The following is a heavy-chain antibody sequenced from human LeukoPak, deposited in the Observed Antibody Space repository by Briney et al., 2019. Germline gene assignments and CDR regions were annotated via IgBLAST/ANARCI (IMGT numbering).Heavy chain of an antibody. J-gene: IGHJ4*02. Sequence: PSQTLSLTCTVSGGSINSGRYYWSWIRQPAGKGLEWIGRIYTSGSTNYNPSLKSRVTISVDTSKNQFSLKLRSVTAADTAVYYCARDMRSTAVDYWGQGTLVTVSS. V-gene: IGHV4-61*02. CDR3: ARDMRSTAVDY. CDR2: IYTSGST. D-gene: IGHD2-2*01. CDR1: GGSINSGRYY.